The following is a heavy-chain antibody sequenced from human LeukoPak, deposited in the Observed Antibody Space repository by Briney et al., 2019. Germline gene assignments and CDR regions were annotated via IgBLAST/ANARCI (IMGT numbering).Heavy chain of an antibody. D-gene: IGHD6-13*01. Sequence: PSQTLSLTCTVSGGSINSYYWSWIRQPPGMGREWIGYFYYSGTTNYNPSLKSRVTISVDTSQNQFSLKLSSVTAADTAVYFCARGSSSSHHPALSWGQGTLVTVSS. V-gene: IGHV4-59*01. CDR1: GGSINSYY. CDR3: ARGSSSSHHPALS. J-gene: IGHJ4*02. CDR2: FYYSGTT.